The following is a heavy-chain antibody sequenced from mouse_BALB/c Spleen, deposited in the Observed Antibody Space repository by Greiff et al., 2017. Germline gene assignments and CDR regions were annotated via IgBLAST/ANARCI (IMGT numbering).Heavy chain of an antibody. CDR1: GYTFTDYN. Sequence: SGPELVKPGASVKIPCKASGYTFTDYNMDWVKQSHGKSLEWIGDINPNNGGTIYNQKFKGKATLTVDKSSSTAYMELRSLTSEDTAVYYCARREGYYYGSSFYWYFDVWGAGTTVTVSS. V-gene: IGHV1-18*01. CDR3: ARREGYYYGSSFYWYFDV. J-gene: IGHJ1*01. CDR2: INPNNGGT. D-gene: IGHD1-1*01.